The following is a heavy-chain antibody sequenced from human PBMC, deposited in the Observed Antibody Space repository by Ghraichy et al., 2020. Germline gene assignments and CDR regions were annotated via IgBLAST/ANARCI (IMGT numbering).Heavy chain of an antibody. D-gene: IGHD1-1*01. CDR3: ARDHPLSPWNDDPFDY. CDR2: ISGRSTSI. V-gene: IGHV3-48*02. Sequence: GGSLRLSCAASGFTFSSYSIHWVRQAPGKGLEWVSYISGRSTSIYYADSVKGRFTISRDNAKNSVYLQMNSLRDEDTAVYYCARDHPLSPWNDDPFDYWGQGILVTVSS. J-gene: IGHJ4*02. CDR1: GFTFSSYS.